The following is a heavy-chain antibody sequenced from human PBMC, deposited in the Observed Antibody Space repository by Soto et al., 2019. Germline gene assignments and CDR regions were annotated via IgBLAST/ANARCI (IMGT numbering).Heavy chain of an antibody. CDR3: ARDPPPPDF. Sequence: QVQLVQAGAEVKKPGASVKVSCKASGYTFASYAISWMRQDPGQGLEWMGWISAYNGNTNYAQKLQGRVNMTTDTATSTAYMELRSLRADDTAVYYCARDPPPPDFWGQGTLVTVSS. J-gene: IGHJ4*02. CDR2: ISAYNGNT. V-gene: IGHV1-18*01. CDR1: GYTFASYA.